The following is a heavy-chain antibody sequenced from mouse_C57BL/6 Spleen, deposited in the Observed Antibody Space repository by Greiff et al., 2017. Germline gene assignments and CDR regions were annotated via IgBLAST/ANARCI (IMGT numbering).Heavy chain of an antibody. V-gene: IGHV5-17*01. D-gene: IGHD2-1*01. J-gene: IGHJ3*01. CDR1: GFTFSDYG. Sequence: EVMLVESGGGLVKPGGSLKLSCAASGFTFSDYGMHWVRQAPEKGLEWVAYISSGSSTIYYADTVKGRFTISRDNAKNTLFLQMTSLRSEDTAMYYCARQEGNYVNAYWGQGTLVTVSA. CDR3: ARQEGNYVNAY. CDR2: ISSGSSTI.